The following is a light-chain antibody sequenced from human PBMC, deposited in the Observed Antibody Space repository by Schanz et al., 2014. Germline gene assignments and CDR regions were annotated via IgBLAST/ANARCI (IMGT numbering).Light chain of an antibody. CDR3: AAWDDSLNGGV. CDR2: FND. CDR1: SSNIGSNS. Sequence: QSVLTQPPSASGTPGQRVTISCSGSSSNIGSNSVNWYQQLPGTAPKVLIYFNDQRPSGVPDRFSGSKSGTSASLAISGLQSEDEAAFYCAAWDDSLNGGVFGGGTKLTV. V-gene: IGLV1-44*01. J-gene: IGLJ3*02.